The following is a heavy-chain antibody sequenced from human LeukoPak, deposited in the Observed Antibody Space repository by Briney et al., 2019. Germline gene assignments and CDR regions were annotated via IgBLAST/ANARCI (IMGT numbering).Heavy chain of an antibody. D-gene: IGHD3-10*01. V-gene: IGHV3-66*01. J-gene: IGHJ6*02. CDR2: IYSGGST. CDR1: GFTVSSNY. Sequence: GGSLRLSCAASGFTVSSNYMSWVRQAPGKGLEWVSVIYSGGSTYYADSVKGRFTISRDNSKNTLYLQMNSLRAEDTAVYYCAREYYGSGVYLYYYYGMDVWGQGTTVTVSS. CDR3: AREYYGSGVYLYYYYGMDV.